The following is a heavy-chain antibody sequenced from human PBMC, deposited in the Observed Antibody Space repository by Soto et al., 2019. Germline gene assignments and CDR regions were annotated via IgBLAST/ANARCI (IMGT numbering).Heavy chain of an antibody. CDR1: VFTFSSYA. CDR3: AKVPTVAGNSVYYGMEV. J-gene: IGHJ6*01. Sequence: VGSLRLSCASSVFTFSSYAMSCVRQSPGKWLEWVSAISGSGGSTYYADSVKGRFTISRDNSKNTLYLQMNSLRAEDTAVYYCAKVPTVAGNSVYYGMEVWGQGTTFIVS. D-gene: IGHD6-19*01. V-gene: IGHV3-23*01. CDR2: ISGSGGST.